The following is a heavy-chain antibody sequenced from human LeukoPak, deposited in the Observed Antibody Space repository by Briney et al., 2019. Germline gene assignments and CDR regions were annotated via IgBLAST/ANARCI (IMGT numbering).Heavy chain of an antibody. V-gene: IGHV1-2*02. J-gene: IGHJ5*02. D-gene: IGHD3-10*01. Sequence: ASVKVSCKASGYTFTGYYIHWLRQAPGQGLEWMGFINPNSGGTNYAQKFQGRVTMTRDTSISTAYMELSSLTSDDTAVYYCARDLEGYHYGSGSYLNWFDPWGQGTLVTVYS. CDR1: GYTFTGYY. CDR3: ARDLEGYHYGSGSYLNWFDP. CDR2: INPNSGGT.